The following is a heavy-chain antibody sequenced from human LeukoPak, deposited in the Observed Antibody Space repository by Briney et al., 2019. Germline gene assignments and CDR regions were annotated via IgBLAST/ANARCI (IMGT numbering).Heavy chain of an antibody. Sequence: PGGSLRLTCAGSGFTFSGSAIHWVRQASGKGLEWVGRIRSNYATTYAASMKGRFTISRDDSQNTAYLQINSLKTEDTAVYYCAKDPRVGSPGYCIGGSCSKGFDYWGQGTLVTVSS. J-gene: IGHJ4*02. CDR3: AKDPRVGSPGYCIGGSCSKGFDY. D-gene: IGHD2-15*01. CDR2: IRSNYAT. CDR1: GFTFSGSA. V-gene: IGHV3-73*01.